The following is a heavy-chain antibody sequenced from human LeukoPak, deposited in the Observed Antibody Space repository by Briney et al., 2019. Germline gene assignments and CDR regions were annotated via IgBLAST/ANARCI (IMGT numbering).Heavy chain of an antibody. J-gene: IGHJ4*02. D-gene: IGHD5-24*01. CDR2: IIPIFGTA. CDR3: ARGPVEMATITGPLDYFDY. V-gene: IGHV1-69*01. Sequence: GGSLRLSCSASGGTFSSYAISWVRQAPGQGLEWMGGIIPIFGTANYAQKFQGRVTITADESTSTAYMELSSLRSEDTAVYYCARGPVEMATITGPLDYFDYWGQGTLVTVSS. CDR1: GGTFSSYA.